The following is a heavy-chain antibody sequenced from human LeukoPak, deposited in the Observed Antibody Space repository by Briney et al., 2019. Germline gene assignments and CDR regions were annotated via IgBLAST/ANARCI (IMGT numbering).Heavy chain of an antibody. Sequence: GGSLRLSCAASGFTFSSYWMHWVRQAPGKGLVWVSRINSDGSSTTYADSVKGRFTISRDNAKNTLYLQMNSLRAEDTAVYYCARAKYSYGLYYFDYWGQGTLVTVSS. CDR2: INSDGSST. D-gene: IGHD5-18*01. CDR1: GFTFSSYW. J-gene: IGHJ4*02. V-gene: IGHV3-74*01. CDR3: ARAKYSYGLYYFDY.